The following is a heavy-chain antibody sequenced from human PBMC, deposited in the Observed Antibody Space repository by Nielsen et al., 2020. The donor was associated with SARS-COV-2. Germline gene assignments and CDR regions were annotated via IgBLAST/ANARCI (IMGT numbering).Heavy chain of an antibody. CDR3: ARGGPSDSSCWYFGMALGWFDP. V-gene: IGHV3-13*04. CDR2: IGTTGDT. CDR1: GFTFSSYD. D-gene: IGHD6-13*01. J-gene: IGHJ5*02. Sequence: GESLKISCVASGFTFSSYDMHWVRQTTGRGLEWVSGIGTTGDTVYRDSVKGRFTISREDAKNSFYLQMNSLRAEDTAVYYCARGGPSDSSCWYFGMALGWFDPWGQGTLVTVSS.